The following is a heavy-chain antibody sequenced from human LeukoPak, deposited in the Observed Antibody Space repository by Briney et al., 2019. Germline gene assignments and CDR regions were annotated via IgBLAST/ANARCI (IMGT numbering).Heavy chain of an antibody. CDR2: IYHGGST. CDR1: GLSVSSSSW. Sequence: SETLSLTCAISGLSVSSSSWWTWVRQPPGKGPEWIGQIYHGGSTHYNPSLKSRITISMDKSKNQVSLTLSSVTAADPAVYYCASPHRSGYLFDSWGQGTLVTVSS. CDR3: ASPHRSGYLFDS. D-gene: IGHD3-22*01. V-gene: IGHV4-4*02. J-gene: IGHJ4*02.